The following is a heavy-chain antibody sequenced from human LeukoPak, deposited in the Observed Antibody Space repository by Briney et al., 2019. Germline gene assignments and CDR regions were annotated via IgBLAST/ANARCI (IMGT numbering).Heavy chain of an antibody. CDR2: IRSKANSYAT. Sequence: GGSLKLSCAASGFTFSGSAMHWVRQASGEGLEWVGRIRSKANSYATAYAASVKGRFTISRDESNNTAYLQTNSLKTGDAAVYDCMAYNWFDPWGQGTLVTVSS. CDR1: GFTFSGSA. J-gene: IGHJ5*02. CDR3: MAYNWFDP. V-gene: IGHV3-73*01.